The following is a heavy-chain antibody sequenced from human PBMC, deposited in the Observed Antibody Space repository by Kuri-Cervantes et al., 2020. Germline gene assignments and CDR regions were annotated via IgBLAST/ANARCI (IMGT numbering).Heavy chain of an antibody. V-gene: IGHV1-69*13. CDR3: AREREIYSGSYYYYGMDV. CDR2: IIPIFGTA. J-gene: IGHJ6*02. CDR1: GGTFSSYT. D-gene: IGHD1-26*01. Sequence: SVKVSCKTSGGTFSSYTISWVRQAPGQGLEWMGGIIPIFGTANYAQKFQGRVTITADESTSTAYMELSSLRSEDTAVYYCAREREIYSGSYYYYGMDVWGQGTTVTVSS.